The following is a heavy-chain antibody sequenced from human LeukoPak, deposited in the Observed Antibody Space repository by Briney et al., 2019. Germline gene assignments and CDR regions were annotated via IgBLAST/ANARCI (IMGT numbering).Heavy chain of an antibody. CDR2: IDYSGST. V-gene: IGHV4-39*01. Sequence: SETLSLTCIVSGGSVTFSSYYWGWIRQPPGKGLEWIGSIDYSGSTYYNPSLKSRLSISVETTKNQFSLRLSSVTAADTAVYYCARHSENVPAAALDYWGQGTLITVSS. J-gene: IGHJ4*01. D-gene: IGHD6-25*01. CDR1: GGSVTFSSYY. CDR3: ARHSENVPAAALDY.